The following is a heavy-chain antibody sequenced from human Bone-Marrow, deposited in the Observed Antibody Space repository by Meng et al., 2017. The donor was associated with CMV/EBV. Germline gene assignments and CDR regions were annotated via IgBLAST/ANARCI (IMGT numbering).Heavy chain of an antibody. V-gene: IGHV1-2*06. D-gene: IGHD2-2*01. Sequence: SVKVSCKASGYTFSDYYVQWVRQAPGQGLEWMGRMNPNGRDTRYAQKFQGRVTMTTDTSISAAYMEMNSLGSDDTAVFYCARVRVGCSSSSCYSDHWGQGTLVTVSS. CDR1: GYTFSDYY. CDR2: MNPNGRDT. J-gene: IGHJ4*02. CDR3: ARVRVGCSSSSCYSDH.